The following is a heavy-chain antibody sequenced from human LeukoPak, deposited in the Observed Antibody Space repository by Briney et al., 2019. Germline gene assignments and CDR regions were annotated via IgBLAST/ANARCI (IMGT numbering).Heavy chain of an antibody. D-gene: IGHD2-2*01. J-gene: IGHJ4*02. CDR1: GFTFTSSA. Sequence: SVKVSCKASGFTFTSSAVQWVRQARGQRLEWIGWIVVGSGNTNYAQKFQERVTITRDMSTSTAYMVLSSLRSEDTAVYYCAADPLYCSSTSCYPYWWGQGTLVTVSS. CDR2: IVVGSGNT. CDR3: AADPLYCSSTSCYPYW. V-gene: IGHV1-58*01.